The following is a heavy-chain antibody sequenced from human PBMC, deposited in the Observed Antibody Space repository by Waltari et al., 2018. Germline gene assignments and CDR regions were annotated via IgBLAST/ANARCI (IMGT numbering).Heavy chain of an antibody. CDR2: IYYSGST. J-gene: IGHJ4*02. D-gene: IGHD3-3*01. CDR3: ARLRFLEWLPDY. CDR1: GGSISSYY. V-gene: IGHV4-59*01. Sequence: QVQLQESGPGLVKPSETLSPTCTVSGGSISSYYWSWIRQPPGKGLEWIGYIYYSGSTNYNPSLKSRVTISVDTSKNQFSLKLSSVTAADTAVYYCARLRFLEWLPDYWGQGTLVTVSS.